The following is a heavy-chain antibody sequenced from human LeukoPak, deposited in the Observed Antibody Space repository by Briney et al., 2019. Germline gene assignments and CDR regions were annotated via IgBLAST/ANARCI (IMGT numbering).Heavy chain of an antibody. V-gene: IGHV4-59*04. CDR3: ARDRRDAFDI. CDR2: VYYKGNT. J-gene: IGHJ3*02. CDR1: GGSISSYY. D-gene: IGHD5-24*01. Sequence: SGPTLVKPSETLSLTCTVSGGSISSYYWSWIRQPPGKGLEWIGSVYYKGNTYYIPSLKSRVTMSVDTSKNQFSLKLSSVTAADTAVYYRARDRRDAFDIWGQGTMVTVSS.